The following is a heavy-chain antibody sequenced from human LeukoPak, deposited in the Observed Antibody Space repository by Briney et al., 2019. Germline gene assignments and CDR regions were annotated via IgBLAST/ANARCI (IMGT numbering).Heavy chain of an antibody. CDR1: GYTFTGYD. CDR2: INPNSGGT. V-gene: IGHV1-2*02. J-gene: IGHJ4*02. Sequence: ASVTVSVTTSGYTFTGYDMHWVRQAPGQGLEWMGWINPNSGGTNYAQKFQGRVTMTRDTSISQAYMELSRLRSDDPAVYYCARGGYSGYDPPNDYWGQGTLVTVSS. CDR3: ARGGYSGYDPPNDY. D-gene: IGHD5-12*01.